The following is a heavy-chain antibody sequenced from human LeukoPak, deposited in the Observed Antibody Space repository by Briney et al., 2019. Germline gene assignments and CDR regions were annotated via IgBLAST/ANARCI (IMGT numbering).Heavy chain of an antibody. V-gene: IGHV3-23*01. CDR1: GFTFDNFA. D-gene: IGHD3-22*01. Sequence: GGSLRLSCAPSGFTFDNFAMTWVRQAPGKGLEWVSEITGSGGSTYYADSVKGRSTISRDNAKNSLYLQMNSLRAEDTAVHYCARSQGYYDSSGYYIRWGQGTLVTVSS. CDR2: ITGSGGST. J-gene: IGHJ4*02. CDR3: ARSQGYYDSSGYYIR.